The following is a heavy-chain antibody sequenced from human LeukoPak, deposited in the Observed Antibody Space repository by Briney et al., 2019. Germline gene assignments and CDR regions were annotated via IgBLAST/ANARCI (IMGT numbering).Heavy chain of an antibody. D-gene: IGHD3-22*01. CDR2: ISAYNGNT. Sequence: ASVKVSCKASGYTFTSYGISWVRQAPGQGLEWMGWISAYNGNTNYAQKLQGRVTMTTDTSTSTAYMELRSLRSDDTAVYYCAREDGYYDGSGPPLYWGQGTLVTVSS. V-gene: IGHV1-18*01. J-gene: IGHJ4*02. CDR3: AREDGYYDGSGPPLY. CDR1: GYTFTSYG.